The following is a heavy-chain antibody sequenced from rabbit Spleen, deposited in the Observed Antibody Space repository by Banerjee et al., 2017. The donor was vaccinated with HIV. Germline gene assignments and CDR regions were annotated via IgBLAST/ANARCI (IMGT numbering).Heavy chain of an antibody. D-gene: IGHD1-1*01. CDR3: ARYFNGHYYNL. Sequence: QEQLVESGGGLVQPEGSLKLSCKASGIDFSSYGISWVRQAPGKGLEWIAYIYPGFGIKNYANSVKGRFTISSDNAQNTVFLQMTSLTASDTATYFCARYFNGHYYNLWGQGTLVTVS. CDR2: IYPGFGIK. J-gene: IGHJ4*01. CDR1: GIDFSSYG. V-gene: IGHV1S47*01.